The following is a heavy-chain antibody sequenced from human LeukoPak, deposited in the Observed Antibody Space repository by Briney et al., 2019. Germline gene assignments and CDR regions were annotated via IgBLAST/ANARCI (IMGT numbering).Heavy chain of an antibody. J-gene: IGHJ4*02. D-gene: IGHD2-15*01. CDR2: INWNSGTI. V-gene: IGHV3-9*01. CDR3: AKGRIWGYFDY. Sequence: PGGSLRLSCAASGFTFGDHAMHWVRQAPGKGLECVSSINWNSGTIVYADSVRGRFTISRDNAKNSLYLQMNSLRAEDTALYYCAKGRIWGYFDYWGQGTLVTVSS. CDR1: GFTFGDHA.